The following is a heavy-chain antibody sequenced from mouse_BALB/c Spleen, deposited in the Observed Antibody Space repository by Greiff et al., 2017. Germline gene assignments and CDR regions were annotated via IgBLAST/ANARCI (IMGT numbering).Heavy chain of an antibody. J-gene: IGHJ4*01. CDR2: ISYDGSN. CDR1: GYSITSGYY. CDR3: ARGASMITTRGDYYAMDY. Sequence: EVQLQQSGPGLVKPSQSLSLTCSVTGYSITSGYYWNWIRQFPGNKLEWMGYISYDGSNNYNPSLKNRISITRDTSKNQFFLKLNSVTTEDTATYYCARGASMITTRGDYYAMDYWGQGTSVTVSS. D-gene: IGHD2-4*01. V-gene: IGHV3-6*02.